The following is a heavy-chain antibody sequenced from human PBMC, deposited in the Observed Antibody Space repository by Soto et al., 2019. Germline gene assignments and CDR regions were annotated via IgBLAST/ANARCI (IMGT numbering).Heavy chain of an antibody. CDR2: IYYSGST. D-gene: IGHD4-17*01. J-gene: IGHJ4*02. Sequence: QVQLQESGPGLVKPSETLSLTCTVSGGSISSYYWSWIRQPPGKGLEWIGYIYYSGSTKYNPSLKSRVTISVDTSKNQFSLKLSSVTAADTAVYYCARVDGDYGFDYWGQGTLVTVSS. CDR3: ARVDGDYGFDY. CDR1: GGSISSYY. V-gene: IGHV4-59*01.